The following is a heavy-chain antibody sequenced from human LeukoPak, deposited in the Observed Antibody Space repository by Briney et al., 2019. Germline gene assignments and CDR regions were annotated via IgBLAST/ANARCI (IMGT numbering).Heavy chain of an antibody. J-gene: IGHJ6*03. CDR2: ISGSGGST. CDR1: GFTFSSYA. V-gene: IGHV3-23*01. Sequence: PGGSLRLXCAASGFTFSSYAMRWVRQAPGKGLEWVSAISGSGGSTYYADSGKGRFTISRDNSKNTLYLQMNSLRAEDTAVYYCAKVGYSYYYYYMDVWGKGTTVTVSS. D-gene: IGHD2-21*01. CDR3: AKVGYSYYYYYMDV.